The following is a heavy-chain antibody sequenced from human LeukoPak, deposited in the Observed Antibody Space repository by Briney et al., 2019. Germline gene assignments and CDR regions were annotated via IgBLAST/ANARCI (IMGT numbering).Heavy chain of an antibody. V-gene: IGHV5-51*01. D-gene: IGHD6-13*01. CDR3: ARGSIAAAGKGWFDP. Sequence: GESLKISCKGSGYSFTNYWIGWVRQMPGKGLEWMGIIFPDDSESRYSPSFQGHVTISADKSISTAYLQWSSLKASDTAMYYCARGSIAAAGKGWFDPWGQGTLVTVSS. CDR2: IFPDDSES. J-gene: IGHJ5*02. CDR1: GYSFTNYW.